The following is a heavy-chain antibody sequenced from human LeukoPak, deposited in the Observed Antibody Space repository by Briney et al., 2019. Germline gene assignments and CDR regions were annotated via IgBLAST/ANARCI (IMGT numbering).Heavy chain of an antibody. CDR2: IRSKANSYAT. CDR3: TTRPIVVVPAAKGPGDYYYYGMDV. D-gene: IGHD2-2*01. Sequence: GGSLRLSCAASGFTFSGSATHWVRQASGKGLEWVGRIRSKANSYATAYAASVKGRFTISRDDSKNTAYLQMNSLKTEDTAVYYCTTRPIVVVPAAKGPGDYYYYGMDVWGQGTTVTVSS. J-gene: IGHJ6*02. CDR1: GFTFSGSA. V-gene: IGHV3-73*01.